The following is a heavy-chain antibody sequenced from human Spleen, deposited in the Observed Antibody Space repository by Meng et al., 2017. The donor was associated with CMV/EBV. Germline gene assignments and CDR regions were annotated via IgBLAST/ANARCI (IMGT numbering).Heavy chain of an antibody. V-gene: IGHV3-9*01. J-gene: IGHJ6*02. D-gene: IGHD2-2*01. CDR1: GFTFDHYD. CDR3: ARVSCSSTSCYPAEYGMDV. Sequence: GGSLRLSCAASGFTFDHYDMHWVRQAPGKGLEWVSGISWKSSSIGYAYSVKGRFTISRDNAKKSLYLQMNSQRDEDTAVYYCARVSCSSTSCYPAEYGMDVWGQGTTVTVSS. CDR2: ISWKSSSI.